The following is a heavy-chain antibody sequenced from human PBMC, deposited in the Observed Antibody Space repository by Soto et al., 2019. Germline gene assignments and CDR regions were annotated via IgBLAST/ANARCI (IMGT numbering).Heavy chain of an antibody. V-gene: IGHV4-31*03. Sequence: SETLSLTCTVSGGSISSGGYYWSWIRQHPGKGLEWIGYIYYSGSTYYNPSLKSRVTISVDTSKNQFSLKLSSVTAADTAVYYCARDRVISGATFEYWGPGTLVTVSS. J-gene: IGHJ4*02. CDR3: ARDRVISGATFEY. CDR1: GGSISSGGYY. D-gene: IGHD2-2*01. CDR2: IYYSGST.